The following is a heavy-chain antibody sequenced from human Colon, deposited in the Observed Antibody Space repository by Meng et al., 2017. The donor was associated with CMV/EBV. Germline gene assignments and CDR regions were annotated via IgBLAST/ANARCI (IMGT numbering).Heavy chain of an antibody. V-gene: IGHV4-38-2*02. CDR2: IHHTERT. CDR1: GYFISTDYY. Sequence: PETLSLTCFVSGYFISTDYYWGWVRQPPGKGLEWIGTIHHTERTYYNPSLKSRATISVDTSKNQFSLSLSSVTAADTAVYYCTRVSYSKSSYYYYGMDVWGQGTTVTVSS. J-gene: IGHJ6*02. D-gene: IGHD1-26*01. CDR3: TRVSYSKSSYYYYGMDV.